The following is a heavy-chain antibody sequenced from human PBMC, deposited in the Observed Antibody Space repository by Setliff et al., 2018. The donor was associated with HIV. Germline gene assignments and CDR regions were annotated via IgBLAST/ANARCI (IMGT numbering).Heavy chain of an antibody. CDR2: IFYTGST. CDR3: ARRGRDGVFIMFATGFDP. Sequence: KPSETLSLTCSVSGGSISSSTYYWGWIRQPPGKGLEWIGDIFYTGSTYYNPSLKSRVAISVDTSENQFSLKLNSVTAADTAVYYCARRGRDGVFIMFATGFDPWGQGALVTVS. D-gene: IGHD2-8*01. V-gene: IGHV4-39*01. J-gene: IGHJ5*02. CDR1: GGSISSSTYY.